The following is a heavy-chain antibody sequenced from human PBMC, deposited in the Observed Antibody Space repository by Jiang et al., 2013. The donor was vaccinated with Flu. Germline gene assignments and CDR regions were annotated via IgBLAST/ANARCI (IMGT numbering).Heavy chain of an antibody. D-gene: IGHD3-22*01. CDR2: IYWDDDK. Sequence: KPTQTLTLTCTFSGFSLSTSGVSVGWIRQPPGKALEWLALIYWDDDKRYNPSLKSRLTITKDTSKNXVVLTMTNVNPVDTATYYCARTDRSAYYYRFDFWGQGTLVTVSS. V-gene: IGHV2-5*06. J-gene: IGHJ4*02. CDR3: ARTDRSAYYYRFDF. CDR1: GFSLSTSGVS.